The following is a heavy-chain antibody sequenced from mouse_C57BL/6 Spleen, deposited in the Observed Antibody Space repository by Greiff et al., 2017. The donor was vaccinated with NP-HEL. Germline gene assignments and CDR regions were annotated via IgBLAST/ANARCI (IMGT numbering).Heavy chain of an antibody. CDR1: GFTFSDYY. Sequence: DVKLVESEGGLVQPGSSMKLSCTASGFTFSDYYMAWVRQVPEKGLEWVANINYDGSSTYYLDSLKSRFIISRDNAKNILYLQMSSLKSEDTATYYCARGDYGFWYFDVWGTGTTVTVSS. CDR3: ARGDYGFWYFDV. J-gene: IGHJ1*03. V-gene: IGHV5-16*01. D-gene: IGHD2-4*01. CDR2: INYDGSST.